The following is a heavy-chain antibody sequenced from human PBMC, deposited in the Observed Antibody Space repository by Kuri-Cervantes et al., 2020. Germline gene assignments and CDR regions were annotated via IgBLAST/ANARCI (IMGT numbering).Heavy chain of an antibody. CDR3: ARHWAVVAAASWFGP. Sequence: SETLSLTCTVSGGSISSYYWSWIRQPPGKGLEWIGSIYYSGSTYYNPSLKSRVTISVDTSKNQFSLKLSSVTAADTAVYYCARHWAVVAAASWFGPWGQGTLVTVSS. J-gene: IGHJ5*02. V-gene: IGHV4-59*05. D-gene: IGHD2-15*01. CDR2: IYYSGST. CDR1: GGSISSYY.